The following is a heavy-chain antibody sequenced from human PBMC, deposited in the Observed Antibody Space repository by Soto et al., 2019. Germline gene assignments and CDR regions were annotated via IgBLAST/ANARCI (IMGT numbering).Heavy chain of an antibody. Sequence: QVQLVQSGAEVKKSGASMKVSCKASGYTFTNYGVAWVRRAPGQGLEWMGWSSGNNGDTKYAQNLQNRVTRTTDTSTNTAYMEVRSLRSDDTAVYYCGRGGLAVSGTYDYWGQGTLVTVSS. CDR2: SSGNNGDT. D-gene: IGHD6-19*01. CDR1: GYTFTNYG. V-gene: IGHV1-18*01. J-gene: IGHJ4*02. CDR3: GRGGLAVSGTYDY.